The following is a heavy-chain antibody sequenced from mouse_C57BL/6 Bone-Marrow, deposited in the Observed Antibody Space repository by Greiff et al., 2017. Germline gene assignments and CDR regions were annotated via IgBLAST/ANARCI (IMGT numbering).Heavy chain of an antibody. V-gene: IGHV1-15*01. D-gene: IGHD1-1*01. Sequence: VQLQQSGAELVRPGASVTLSCKASGYTFTDYEMHWVKQTPVHGLEWIGAIDPETGGTAYNQKFKGKAILTADKSSSTAYMELRSLTSEDSAVYYCTRQAVVYYYAMDYWGQGTSVTVSS. CDR2: IDPETGGT. J-gene: IGHJ4*01. CDR1: GYTFTDYE. CDR3: TRQAVVYYYAMDY.